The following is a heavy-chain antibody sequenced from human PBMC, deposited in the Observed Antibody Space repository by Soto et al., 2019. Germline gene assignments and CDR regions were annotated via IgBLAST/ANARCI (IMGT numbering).Heavy chain of an antibody. CDR2: MNRNSGNT. J-gene: IGHJ6*02. D-gene: IGHD3-16*02. CDR3: ARDHGCVGELSYGMDV. Sequence: ASVKVSCKASGYTFTSYDINWARQATGQGLEWMGWMNRNSGNTGYAQKFQCRITMTRNTSISTPDMELSSLRSEDTAVYYGARDHGCVGELSYGMDVWGQGTTVTISS. CDR1: GYTFTSYD. V-gene: IGHV1-8*01.